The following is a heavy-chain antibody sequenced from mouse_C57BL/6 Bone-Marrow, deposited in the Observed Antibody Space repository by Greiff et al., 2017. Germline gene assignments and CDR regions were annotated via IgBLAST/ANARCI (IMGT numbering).Heavy chain of an antibody. Sequence: QVQLLQPGTDLVKPGASVKLSCTASGYTFTSYWMHWVKQRPGQGLEWIGNINPSNGGTNYNEKFMGKTTLTVDKYSSKAYMQRSSLTSEDSAVYYCARWLRRVAYWGQGTLVTVSA. D-gene: IGHD2-2*01. V-gene: IGHV1-53*01. CDR2: INPSNGGT. CDR1: GYTFTSYW. J-gene: IGHJ3*01. CDR3: ARWLRRVAY.